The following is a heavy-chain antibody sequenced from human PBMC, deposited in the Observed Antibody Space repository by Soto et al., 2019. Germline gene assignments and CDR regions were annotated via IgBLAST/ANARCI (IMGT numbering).Heavy chain of an antibody. J-gene: IGHJ4*02. D-gene: IGHD2-2*01. CDR3: ARDTPKSRDFDY. CDR2: IWYDGSNK. V-gene: IGHV3-33*01. Sequence: GGSLRLSCAASGFTFSSYGMHWVRQAPGKGLEWVAVIWYDGSNKYYADSVKGRFTISRDNSKNTLYLQMNSLRAEDTAVYYCARDTPKSRDFDYWGQGTLVTVSS. CDR1: GFTFSSYG.